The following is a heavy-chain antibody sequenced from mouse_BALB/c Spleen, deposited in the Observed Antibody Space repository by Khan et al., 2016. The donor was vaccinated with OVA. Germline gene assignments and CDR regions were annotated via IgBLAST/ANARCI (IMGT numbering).Heavy chain of an antibody. V-gene: IGHV9-3-1*01. CDR1: GYTFTNYG. J-gene: IGHJ3*01. CDR3: ARSNGNYWFAY. CDR2: INTYTGEP. D-gene: IGHD2-1*01. Sequence: QIQLVQSGPELKKPGETVKISCKASGYTFTNYGMNWVKQAPGKGLKWMGWINTYTGEPTYADDFKGRFAFSLETSASTAYLRINNLKNEDTATYFCARSNGNYWFAYWGQGTLVTVSA.